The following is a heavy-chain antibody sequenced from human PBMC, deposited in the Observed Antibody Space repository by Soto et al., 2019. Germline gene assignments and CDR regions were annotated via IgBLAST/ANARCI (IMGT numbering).Heavy chain of an antibody. D-gene: IGHD4-17*01. CDR1: GGSISSYY. CDR3: ARRYGDQFDY. Sequence: QVQLQESGPGLVKPSETLSLNCTVSGGSISSYYWTWIRQPPGKGLEWIGNIYYSGSTNYNPSLKSRVTISVDTSKNQFSLKLSSVTAADTAVYYCARRYGDQFDYWGQGTLVTVSS. J-gene: IGHJ4*02. V-gene: IGHV4-59*01. CDR2: IYYSGST.